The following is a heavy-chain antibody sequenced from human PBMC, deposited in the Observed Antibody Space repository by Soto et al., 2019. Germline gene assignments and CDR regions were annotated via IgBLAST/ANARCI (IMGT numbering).Heavy chain of an antibody. CDR1: GGSISSGDYY. V-gene: IGHV4-30-4*01. D-gene: IGHD4-17*01. J-gene: IGHJ6*02. CDR2: IYYSGST. CDR3: AREGYGDYRDYYGMDV. Sequence: SETLSLTCTVSGGSISSGDYYWSWIRQPPGKGLEWIGYIYYSGSTYYNPSLKSRVTISVDTSKNQFSLKLSSVTAADTAVCYCAREGYGDYRDYYGMDVWGQGTTVTVSS.